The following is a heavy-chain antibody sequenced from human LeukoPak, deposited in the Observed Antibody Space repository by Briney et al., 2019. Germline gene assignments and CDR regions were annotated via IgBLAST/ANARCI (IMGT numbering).Heavy chain of an antibody. CDR1: GFTFSSYA. CDR2: ISGSGGST. V-gene: IGHV3-23*01. D-gene: IGHD5-18*01. Sequence: GGSLRLSCAASGFTFSSYAMNWVRQAPGKGLEWVSAISGSGGSTYYADSVKGRFTIPRDNSKNTLYLQMNSLRAEDTAVYYCAKDQGYSYTSIDYWGQGTLVTVSS. CDR3: AKDQGYSYTSIDY. J-gene: IGHJ4*02.